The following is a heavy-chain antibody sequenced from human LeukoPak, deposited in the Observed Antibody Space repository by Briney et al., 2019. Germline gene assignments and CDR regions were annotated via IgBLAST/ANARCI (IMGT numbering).Heavy chain of an antibody. CDR1: GFTFSSYG. CDR3: AREVGYSSSWYFDY. J-gene: IGHJ4*02. CDR2: IWYDGSNK. Sequence: PGGSLRLSCAASGFTFSSYGMHWVRQAPGKGLEWVAVIWYDGSNKYYADSVKGRFTISRDNSKNTLYLQMNSLRAEDTAVYYCAREVGYSSSWYFDYWGQGTLVTVSS. D-gene: IGHD6-13*01. V-gene: IGHV3-33*01.